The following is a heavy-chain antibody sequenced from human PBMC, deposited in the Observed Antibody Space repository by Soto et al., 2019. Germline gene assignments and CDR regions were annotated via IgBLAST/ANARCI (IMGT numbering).Heavy chain of an antibody. J-gene: IGHJ4*02. CDR3: ATAQWELLWGCPNY. D-gene: IGHD1-26*01. CDR1: GFTFSSYA. V-gene: IGHV3-23*01. Sequence: EVQLLESGGGLVQPGGSLRLSCAASGFTFSSYAMSWVRQAPGKGLEWVSAISGSGGSTYYADSVKGRFTISRDNYKNTLYLQMNSLRAADTAVYYCATAQWELLWGCPNYWGQGSLVTV. CDR2: ISGSGGST.